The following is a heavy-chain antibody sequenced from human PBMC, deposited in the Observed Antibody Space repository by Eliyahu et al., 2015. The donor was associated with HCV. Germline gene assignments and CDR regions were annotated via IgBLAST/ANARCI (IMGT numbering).Heavy chain of an antibody. D-gene: IGHD3-10*01. CDR2: ISSGGGTI. Sequence: EVQLVESGGGLVQPXGSLXXSCAASGFTFSTXEXNWVRQAPGKGLEWVSYISSGGGTIYYADSVKGRFTISRDNAKNSLFLQMDSLRAEDTAVYYCVREPIENYLDFDYWDQGTLVTVSS. CDR1: GFTFSTXE. CDR3: VREPIENYLDFDY. V-gene: IGHV3-48*03. J-gene: IGHJ4*02.